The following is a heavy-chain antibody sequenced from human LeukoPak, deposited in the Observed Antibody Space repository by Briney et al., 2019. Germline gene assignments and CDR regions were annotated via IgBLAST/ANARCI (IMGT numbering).Heavy chain of an antibody. D-gene: IGHD5-18*01. J-gene: IGHJ4*02. CDR2: IYHSGST. Sequence: PSETLSLTCTVSGGSISSGGYYWSWIRQPPGKGLEWIGYIYHSGSTYYNPSLKSRVTISVDRSKNQFSLKLSSVTAADTAVYYCARVSGEDTAIGPHWGQGTLVTVSS. V-gene: IGHV4-30-2*01. CDR1: GGSISSGGYY. CDR3: ARVSGEDTAIGPH.